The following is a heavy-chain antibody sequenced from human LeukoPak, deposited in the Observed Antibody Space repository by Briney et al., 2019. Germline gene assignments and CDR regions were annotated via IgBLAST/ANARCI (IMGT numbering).Heavy chain of an antibody. CDR1: GFTFSSYS. J-gene: IGHJ4*02. Sequence: GGSLRLSCAASGFTFSSYSMNWVRQAPGKGLEWVSSISSSSSYIYYADSVKGRFTISRDNAKNSLYLQMNSLRAEDTAVYYCARDMEAVAGGIDYWGQGALVTVSS. CDR2: ISSSSSYI. D-gene: IGHD6-19*01. CDR3: ARDMEAVAGGIDY. V-gene: IGHV3-21*01.